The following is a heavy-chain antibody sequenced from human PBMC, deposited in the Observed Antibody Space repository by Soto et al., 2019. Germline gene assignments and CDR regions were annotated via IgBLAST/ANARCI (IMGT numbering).Heavy chain of an antibody. CDR2: IYTSGST. V-gene: IGHV4-4*07. CDR1: GGSISSYY. CDR3: ARAPPLYGSGLGYYYYGMDV. D-gene: IGHD3-10*01. Sequence: LSLTCTVSGGSISSYYWSWIRQPAGKGLEWIGRIYTSGSTNYNPSLKSRVTMSVDTSKNQFSLKLSSVTAADTAVYYCARAPPLYGSGLGYYYYGMDVWGQGTTVTVSS. J-gene: IGHJ6*02.